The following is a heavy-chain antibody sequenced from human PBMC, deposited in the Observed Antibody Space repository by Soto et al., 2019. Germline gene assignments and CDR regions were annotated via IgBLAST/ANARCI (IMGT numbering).Heavy chain of an antibody. CDR3: ASDLQTIAVDLPFYYGLDV. J-gene: IGHJ6*02. V-gene: IGHV3-11*01. CDR1: GFTFSDYD. CDR2: TSSGGTTI. Sequence: QVQLVESGGDLAKPGGSLRLSCVGSGFTFSDYDMGWIRQAPGKGLEWVSYTSSGGTTIYYVDSVKGRFTLSRDNAKNSQYLQMDSLRVQDSAVYYCASDLQTIAVDLPFYYGLDVWGQGTTVTV. D-gene: IGHD6-19*01.